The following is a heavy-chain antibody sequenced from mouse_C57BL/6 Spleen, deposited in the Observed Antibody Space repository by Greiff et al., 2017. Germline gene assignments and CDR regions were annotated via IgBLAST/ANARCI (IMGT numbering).Heavy chain of an antibody. CDR1: GFNIKDDY. J-gene: IGHJ2*01. CDR2: IDPENGDT. Sequence: EVNVVESGAELVRPGASVKLSCTASGFNIKDDYMHWVKQRPEQGLEWIGWIDPENGDTEYASKFQGKATITADTSSNTAYRQLSSLTSEDTAVYYCTHYYYGSYYFDYWGQGTTLTVSS. CDR3: THYYYGSYYFDY. V-gene: IGHV14-4*01. D-gene: IGHD1-1*01.